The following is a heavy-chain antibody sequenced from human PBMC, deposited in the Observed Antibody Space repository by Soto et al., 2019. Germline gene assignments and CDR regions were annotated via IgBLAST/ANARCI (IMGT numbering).Heavy chain of an antibody. V-gene: IGHV4-4*07. CDR1: GASISGFY. Sequence: PSETLSLTCTVSGASISGFYWSWIRKSAGKGLEWIGRIYATGTTDYNPSLKSRVMMSLDTSKNQFSLKLSSVTAADTAVYYCASARRVGSGWNLILWFDHWCPGTLVTV. CDR2: IYATGTT. CDR3: ASARRVGSGWNLILWFDH. J-gene: IGHJ5*02. D-gene: IGHD6-19*01.